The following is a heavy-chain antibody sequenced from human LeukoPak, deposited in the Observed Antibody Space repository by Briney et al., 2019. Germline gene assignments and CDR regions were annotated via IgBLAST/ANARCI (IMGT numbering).Heavy chain of an antibody. J-gene: IGHJ2*01. Sequence: GASVKVSCKASGYTFTGYYMYWVRQAPGQGLEWMGWINPNSGGTNYAQKFQGRVTMTRDTPISTAYMELSRLRSDDTAVYYCARSYYDFWSGSTSNWYFDLWGRGTLVTVSS. D-gene: IGHD3-3*01. CDR1: GYTFTGYY. CDR3: ARSYYDFWSGSTSNWYFDL. V-gene: IGHV1-2*02. CDR2: INPNSGGT.